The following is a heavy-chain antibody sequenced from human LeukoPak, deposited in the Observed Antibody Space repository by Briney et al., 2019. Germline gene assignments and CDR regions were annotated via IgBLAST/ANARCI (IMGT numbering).Heavy chain of an antibody. V-gene: IGHV3-21*01. CDR2: ISSSSSYI. D-gene: IGHD2-15*01. Sequence: GGSLRLSCAASGFTFSSYAMNWVRQAPGKGLEWVSSISSSSSYIYYADSVKGRFTISRDNAKNSLYLQMNSLRAEDTAVYYCARWYAYYYGMDVWGQGTTVTVSS. CDR3: ARWYAYYYGMDV. J-gene: IGHJ6*02. CDR1: GFTFSSYA.